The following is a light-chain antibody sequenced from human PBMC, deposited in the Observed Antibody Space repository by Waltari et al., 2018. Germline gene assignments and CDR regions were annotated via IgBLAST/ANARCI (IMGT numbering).Light chain of an antibody. V-gene: IGLV2-14*03. J-gene: IGLJ2*01. CDR2: DVN. Sequence: QSALTQPASVSGSPGQSITISCTGTSSDVGGFGYVSWYQQHPNKAPKLLIYDVNNRPSGVSNRFSGSKSGNTASLTISGLQAEDEADYYCSSYTSRNTLLFGGGTKLTAL. CDR3: SSYTSRNTLL. CDR1: SSDVGGFGY.